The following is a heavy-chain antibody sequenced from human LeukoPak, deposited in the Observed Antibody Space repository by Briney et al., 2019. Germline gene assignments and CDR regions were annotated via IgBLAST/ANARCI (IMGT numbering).Heavy chain of an antibody. CDR2: IYSGGST. CDR3: ARDEEFDI. J-gene: IGHJ3*02. Sequence: GGSLRLSCAASGFTVNSNYMSWVRQAPGKGLEWVSVIYSGGSTYYADSVKGRLTISRDNSKNTLYLQMYSLRAEDTAVCYCARDEEFDIWGQGTMVTVSS. V-gene: IGHV3-53*01. CDR1: GFTVNSNY.